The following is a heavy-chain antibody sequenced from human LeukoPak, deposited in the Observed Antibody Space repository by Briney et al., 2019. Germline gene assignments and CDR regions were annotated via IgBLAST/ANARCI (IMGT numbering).Heavy chain of an antibody. V-gene: IGHV4-39*01. Sequence: SETLSLTCTVSGGSISSSYYYWGWIRQPPGKGLEWIGSIYYSGSTYYNPSLKSRVTISVDTSKNQFSLKLSSVAAADTAVCYCAGHYSGSYYYPGYFDYWGQGTLVTVSS. CDR1: GGSISSSYYY. CDR3: AGHYSGSYYYPGYFDY. J-gene: IGHJ4*02. CDR2: IYYSGST. D-gene: IGHD1-26*01.